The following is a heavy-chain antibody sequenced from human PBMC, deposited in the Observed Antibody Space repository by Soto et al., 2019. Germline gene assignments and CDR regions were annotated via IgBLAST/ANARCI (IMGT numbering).Heavy chain of an antibody. D-gene: IGHD2-15*01. CDR1: GGTFSSYA. Sequence: QVQLVQSGAEVKKPGSSVKVSCKASGGTFSSYAISWVRQAPGQGLDWMGGIIPIFGTANYAQKFQGSVTITADETTDTAYMELSSVRSDDTAVYYCARDSSGYCSGGSCYSWWFYLWGQGTLVTVSS. J-gene: IGHJ5*02. CDR3: ARDSSGYCSGGSCYSWWFYL. CDR2: IIPIFGTA. V-gene: IGHV1-69*01.